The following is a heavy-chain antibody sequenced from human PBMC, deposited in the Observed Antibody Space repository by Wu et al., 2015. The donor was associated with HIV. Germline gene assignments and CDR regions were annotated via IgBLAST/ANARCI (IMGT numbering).Heavy chain of an antibody. J-gene: IGHJ5*02. Sequence: QLVQSGAEVKKPGSSVKVSCKASGGTFSSYAISWVRQAPGQGLEWMGGIIPIFGTANYAQKFQGRVTITADESTSTAYMELSSLRSEDTAVYYCARGAKTYYYDSSGYFHWFDPWGQGTLVTVSS. CDR1: GGTFSSYA. D-gene: IGHD3-22*01. CDR3: ARGAKTYYYDSSGYFHWFDP. CDR2: IIPIFGTA. V-gene: IGHV1-69*12.